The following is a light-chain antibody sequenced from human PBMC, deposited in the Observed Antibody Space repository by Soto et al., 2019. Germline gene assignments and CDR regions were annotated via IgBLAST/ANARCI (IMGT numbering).Light chain of an antibody. CDR2: YKSDADK. V-gene: IGLV5-45*03. Sequence: QLVLTQPSSLSASPGASASLTCTLRSGFNVGTYRIYWYQQKPGSPPRYLLRYKSDADKQQGSGVPSRFSGSKDASANAGILLISGLQSEDEADYYCMIWHSSAVVFGGGTKLTVL. CDR3: MIWHSSAVV. CDR1: SGFNVGTYR. J-gene: IGLJ2*01.